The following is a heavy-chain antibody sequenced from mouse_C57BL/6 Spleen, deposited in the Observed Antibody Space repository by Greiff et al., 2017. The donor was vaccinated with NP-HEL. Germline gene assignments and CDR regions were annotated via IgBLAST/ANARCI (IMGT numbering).Heavy chain of an antibody. J-gene: IGHJ1*03. V-gene: IGHV1-78*01. Sequence: VQLQQSDAELVKPGASVKISCKVSGYTFTDHTIHWMKQRPEQGLEWIGYIYPRDGSTKYNEKFKGKATLTADKSSSTAYMQLNSLASEDSAVYCCANPYYYGSSYGYFDVWGTGTTVTVSS. CDR1: GYTFTDHT. CDR3: ANPYYYGSSYGYFDV. CDR2: IYPRDGST. D-gene: IGHD1-1*01.